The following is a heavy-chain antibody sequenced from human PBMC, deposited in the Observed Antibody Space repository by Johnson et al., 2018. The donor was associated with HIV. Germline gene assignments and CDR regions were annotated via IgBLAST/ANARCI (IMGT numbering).Heavy chain of an antibody. Sequence: VQLVESGGGLVQPGGSLRLSCAASGLSFSRSWMHWVRQAPGKGLVWVSRTNNDGSTTTYADSVKGRFTVSRDKVKNTLHLQMNSLRAEDTAVYYCAREWGVITFGGVIPRNAFDIWGQGTMVTVS. CDR2: TNNDGSTT. CDR3: AREWGVITFGGVIPRNAFDI. J-gene: IGHJ3*02. D-gene: IGHD3-16*02. V-gene: IGHV3-74*01. CDR1: GLSFSRSW.